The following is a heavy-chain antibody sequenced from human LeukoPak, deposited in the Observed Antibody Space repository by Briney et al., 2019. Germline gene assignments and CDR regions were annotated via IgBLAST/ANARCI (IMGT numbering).Heavy chain of an antibody. CDR2: ISGSGSST. CDR3: AKRDGYNSNPLKD. J-gene: IGHJ4*02. V-gene: IGHV3-23*01. D-gene: IGHD5-24*01. Sequence: GGSLRLSCAASEFTFSSYAMSWVRQAPGKGLEWVSAISGSGSSTYYADSVKGRFTISRDNSKNTLYLQMNSLRAEDTALYYCAKRDGYNSNPLKDWGQGTLVTVSS. CDR1: EFTFSSYA.